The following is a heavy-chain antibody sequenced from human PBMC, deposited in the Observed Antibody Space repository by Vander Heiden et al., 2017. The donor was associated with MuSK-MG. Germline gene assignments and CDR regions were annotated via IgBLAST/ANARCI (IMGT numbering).Heavy chain of an antibody. Sequence: EVQLVESGGGLVKPGGSLRLSCAASGFTLSSYSMNWRRQAPGKGLEWVSSISSSSSYIYYADSVKGRFTISRDNAKNSLYLQMNSLRAEDTAVYYCARDKSVAGRFDYWGQGTLVTVSS. V-gene: IGHV3-21*01. CDR3: ARDKSVAGRFDY. D-gene: IGHD6-19*01. CDR2: ISSSSSYI. CDR1: GFTLSSYS. J-gene: IGHJ4*02.